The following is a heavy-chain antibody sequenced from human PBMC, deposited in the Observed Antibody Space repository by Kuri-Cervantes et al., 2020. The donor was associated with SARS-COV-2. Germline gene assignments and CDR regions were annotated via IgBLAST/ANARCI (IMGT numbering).Heavy chain of an antibody. D-gene: IGHD2-8*01. CDR1: GASVSSSIYY. V-gene: IGHV4-39*01. J-gene: IGHJ5*02. Sequence: ESLKISCNVSGASVSSSIYYWAWIRQPPGKGLEWIGSNSDLGSTSYNPSLRGRVVISADTSKNQISLKLSSVTAADTAVYYCAKRGYSTSSRWFDPWGQGTLVTVSS. CDR3: AKRGYSTSSRWFDP. CDR2: NSDLGST.